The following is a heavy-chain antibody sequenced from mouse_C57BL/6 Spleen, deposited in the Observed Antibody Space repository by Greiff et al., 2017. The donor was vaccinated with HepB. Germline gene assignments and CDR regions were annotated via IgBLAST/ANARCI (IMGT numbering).Heavy chain of an antibody. V-gene: IGHV5-4*01. CDR1: GFTFSSYA. J-gene: IGHJ3*01. CDR2: ISDGGSYT. CDR3: ARGNGGYDGAWFAY. D-gene: IGHD2-2*01. Sequence: EVHLVESGGGLVKPGGSLKLSCAASGFTFSSYAMSWVRQTPEKRLEWVATISDGGSYTYYPDNVKGRFTISRDNAKNNLYLQMSHLKSEDTAMYYCARGNGGYDGAWFAYWGQGTLVTVSA.